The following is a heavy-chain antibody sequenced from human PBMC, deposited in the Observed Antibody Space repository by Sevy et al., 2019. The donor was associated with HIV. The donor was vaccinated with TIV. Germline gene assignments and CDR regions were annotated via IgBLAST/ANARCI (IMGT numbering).Heavy chain of an antibody. J-gene: IGHJ5*02. Sequence: GGSLRLSCVASGFTFSSSAMSWVRQAPGKGLEWVSTISGSGDSTYFADSVKGRFTISRDNSKNTLYLQMDSLRAEGTAVYYCAKGPDYGDYLAWIDPWAQGTLVTVS. CDR3: AKGPDYGDYLAWIDP. D-gene: IGHD4-17*01. CDR2: ISGSGDST. V-gene: IGHV3-23*01. CDR1: GFTFSSSA.